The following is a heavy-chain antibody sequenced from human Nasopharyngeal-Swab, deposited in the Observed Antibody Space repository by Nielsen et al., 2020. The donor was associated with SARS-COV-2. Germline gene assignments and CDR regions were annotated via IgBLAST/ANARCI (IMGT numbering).Heavy chain of an antibody. CDR2: INHSGST. CDR3: ASYCGGDCYAFDY. V-gene: IGHV4-34*01. Sequence: SETLSLTCAVYGGSFSGYYWSWIRQPPGKGLEWIGEINHSGSTNYNPSLKSRVTISVDTSKNQFSLKLSSVTAADTAVYYCASYCGGDCYAFDYWGQGTLVTVS. CDR1: GGSFSGYY. D-gene: IGHD2-21*02. J-gene: IGHJ4*02.